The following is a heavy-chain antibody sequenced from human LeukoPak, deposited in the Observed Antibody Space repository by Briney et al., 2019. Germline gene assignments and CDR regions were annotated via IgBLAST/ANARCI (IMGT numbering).Heavy chain of an antibody. CDR1: KFAFSSYA. J-gene: IGHJ3*02. CDR2: ISGGGGNT. Sequence: EGSLRLSCAASKFAFSSYAMSWVRQAPGKGLEWVSAISGGGGNTYYADSVKGRFTISRDNSKNTLYLQMNGLRAEDTAVYYCGKNRYSGSLSPFDIWGQGTMVTVSS. V-gene: IGHV3-23*01. D-gene: IGHD1-26*01. CDR3: GKNRYSGSLSPFDI.